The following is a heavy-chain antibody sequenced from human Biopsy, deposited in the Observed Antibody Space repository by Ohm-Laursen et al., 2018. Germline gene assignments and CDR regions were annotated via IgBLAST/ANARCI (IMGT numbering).Heavy chain of an antibody. CDR2: IFNSANT. CDR1: GGSISSGGSS. J-gene: IGHJ5*02. Sequence: SETLSLTCTVSGGSISSGGSSWSWLRQRPGKGLVWHGYIFNSANTYYTPSLKNLITISGDTSKNQFSLKLNSVTAADTAVYYCARGDYFDSNGYFWFDPWGQGTLVTVSS. D-gene: IGHD3-22*01. CDR3: ARGDYFDSNGYFWFDP. V-gene: IGHV4-31*01.